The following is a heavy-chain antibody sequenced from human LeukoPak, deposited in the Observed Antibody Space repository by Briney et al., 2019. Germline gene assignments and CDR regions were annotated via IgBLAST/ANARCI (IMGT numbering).Heavy chain of an antibody. J-gene: IGHJ6*03. CDR3: ARDSSGYGFYYYYYMDV. CDR1: GFTFSNYG. V-gene: IGHV3-30*03. D-gene: IGHD3-22*01. CDR2: VSSDGSID. Sequence: GGSLRLSCAASGFTFSNYGMHWVRQAPGKGLEWVAVVSSDGSIDYYADSLRGRFTVSRDNSKNTMFLQFNTLRPEDTAVYYCARDSSGYGFYYYYYMDVWGKGTTVTVSS.